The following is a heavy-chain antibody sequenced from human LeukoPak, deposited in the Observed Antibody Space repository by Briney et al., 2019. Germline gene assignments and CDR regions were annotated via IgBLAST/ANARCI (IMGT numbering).Heavy chain of an antibody. Sequence: AGGSLRLSCAASGFTFSSHSMNWVRQAPGKGLEWVSSISSSSSYIYYADSVKGRFTISRDNAKNSLYLQMNSLRAEDTAVYYCARDLVGATTPDYWGQGTLVTVSS. CDR3: ARDLVGATTPDY. J-gene: IGHJ4*02. V-gene: IGHV3-21*01. CDR2: ISSSSSYI. CDR1: GFTFSSHS. D-gene: IGHD1-26*01.